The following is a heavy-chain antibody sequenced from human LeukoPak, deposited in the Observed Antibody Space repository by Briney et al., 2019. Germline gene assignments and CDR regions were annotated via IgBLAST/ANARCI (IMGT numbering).Heavy chain of an antibody. D-gene: IGHD3-10*01. CDR3: AREEREWFGELFLPFKY. J-gene: IGHJ4*02. Sequence: GASVKVSCKASGYTFSDYYMHWVRQAPGQGLEWMGWINPNSGGTKYAQKFQGRVTMTRDTSINTAYMELSRLRSDGTAVYYCAREEREWFGELFLPFKYWGQGTLVTVSS. V-gene: IGHV1-2*02. CDR1: GYTFSDYY. CDR2: INPNSGGT.